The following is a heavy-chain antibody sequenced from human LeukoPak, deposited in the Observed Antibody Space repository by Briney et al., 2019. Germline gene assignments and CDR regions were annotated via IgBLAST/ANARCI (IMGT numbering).Heavy chain of an antibody. Sequence: PSETLSLTCIVSGGSISSSSYYWGWIRQPPGQGLEWIGIISYSGSTYYNPSLKSRVTISVDMSKNQFSLKLSSVTAVDTAVYYCARHSYEGSDYWGQGTLVTVSS. CDR3: ARHSYEGSDY. D-gene: IGHD5-12*01. CDR1: GGSISSSSYY. V-gene: IGHV4-39*01. CDR2: ISYSGST. J-gene: IGHJ4*02.